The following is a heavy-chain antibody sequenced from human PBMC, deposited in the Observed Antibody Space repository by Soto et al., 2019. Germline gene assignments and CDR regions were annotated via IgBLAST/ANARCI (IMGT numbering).Heavy chain of an antibody. Sequence: QVHLVQSGAEVKNPGASVKLSCKASGYIFTNYYIHWVRQAPGQGLEWMAIINPLGGSTNYARKLQVRVTLASDTFTNTVYLELSSLRYDDTAIYYCARDLAAGDYWGQGTLVTVSS. CDR3: ARDLAAGDY. J-gene: IGHJ4*02. V-gene: IGHV1-46*04. D-gene: IGHD6-13*01. CDR1: GYIFTNYY. CDR2: INPLGGST.